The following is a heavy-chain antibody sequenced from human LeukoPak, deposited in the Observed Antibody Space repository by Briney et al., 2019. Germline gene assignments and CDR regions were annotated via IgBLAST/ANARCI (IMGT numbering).Heavy chain of an antibody. J-gene: IGHJ4*02. D-gene: IGHD6-19*01. Sequence: PSETLSLTCTVSGGSISSYYWSWIRQPPGKGLEWIGYIYYSGSTNYNPSLKSRVTISVDTSKNQFSLKLSSVTAADTAVYYCALSGYSSGWGLGYWGQGTLVTVSS. CDR2: IYYSGST. CDR3: ALSGYSSGWGLGY. CDR1: GGSISSYY. V-gene: IGHV4-59*01.